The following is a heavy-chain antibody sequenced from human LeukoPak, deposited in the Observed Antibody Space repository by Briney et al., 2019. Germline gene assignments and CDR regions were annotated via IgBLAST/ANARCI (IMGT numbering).Heavy chain of an antibody. CDR2: IYYSGST. CDR1: GGSISSSSYY. D-gene: IGHD3-3*01. Sequence: SQTLSLTCTVSGGSISSSSYYWGWIRQPPGKGLEWIGSIYYSGSTYYNPSLKSRVTISVDTSKNQFSLKLSSVTAADTAVYYCARFWSGYKDWGQGTLVTVSS. J-gene: IGHJ4*02. V-gene: IGHV4-39*01. CDR3: ARFWSGYKD.